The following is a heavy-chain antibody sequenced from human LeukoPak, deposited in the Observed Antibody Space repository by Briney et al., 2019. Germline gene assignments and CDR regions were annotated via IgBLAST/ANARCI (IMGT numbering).Heavy chain of an antibody. CDR1: GGSISSSSYY. D-gene: IGHD2-21*02. Sequence: SETLSLTCTVSGGSISSSSYYWGWIRQPPGKGLEWIGSIYYSGSTYYNPSLKSRVTISVDTSKNQFSLKLSSVTAADTAVYYCARDLASCAGDCYSDGFDYWGQGTLVTVSS. CDR2: IYYSGST. V-gene: IGHV4-39*07. CDR3: ARDLASCAGDCYSDGFDY. J-gene: IGHJ4*02.